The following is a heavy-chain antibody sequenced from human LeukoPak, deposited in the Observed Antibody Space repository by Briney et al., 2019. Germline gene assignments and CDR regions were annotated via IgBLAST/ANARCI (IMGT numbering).Heavy chain of an antibody. J-gene: IGHJ4*02. V-gene: IGHV1-8*03. D-gene: IGHD2-2*01. CDR2: MNPNSGNT. CDR3: ARARRYCSSTSCYFGY. Sequence: ASVKVSCKASGYTFTSYDINWVRQATGQGLEWMGWMNPNSGNTGYAQKFQGRVTITRNTSISTAYMELSSLRSEGTAVYYCARARRYCSSTSCYFGYWGQGTLVTVSS. CDR1: GYTFTSYD.